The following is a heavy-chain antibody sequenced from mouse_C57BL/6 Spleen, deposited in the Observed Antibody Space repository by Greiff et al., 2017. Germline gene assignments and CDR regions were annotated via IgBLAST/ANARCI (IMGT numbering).Heavy chain of an antibody. Sequence: EVKLQESGEGLVKPGGSLKLSCAASGFTFSSYAMSWVRQTPEKRLEWVAYISSGGDYIYYADTVKGRFTISRDNARNTLYLQMSSLKSEDTAMYYCTREGYYGSSWYFDVWGTGTTVTVSS. J-gene: IGHJ1*03. V-gene: IGHV5-9-1*02. CDR1: GFTFSSYA. D-gene: IGHD1-1*01. CDR2: ISSGGDYI. CDR3: TREGYYGSSWYFDV.